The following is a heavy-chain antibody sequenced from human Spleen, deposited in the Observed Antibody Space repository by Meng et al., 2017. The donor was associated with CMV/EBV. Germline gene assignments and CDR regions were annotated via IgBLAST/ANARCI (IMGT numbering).Heavy chain of an antibody. CDR1: SISGGDYY. D-gene: IGHD2-2*01. Sequence: SISGGDYYWSRVRQPPGKGLEWIGYIYYNGNTFYNPSLKSRVNMSIDTSKNQFSLRLSSVTAADTAMYYCARGLVISAASYNWFDSWGRGSLVTVSS. J-gene: IGHJ5*01. V-gene: IGHV4-30-4*08. CDR3: ARGLVISAASYNWFDS. CDR2: IYYNGNT.